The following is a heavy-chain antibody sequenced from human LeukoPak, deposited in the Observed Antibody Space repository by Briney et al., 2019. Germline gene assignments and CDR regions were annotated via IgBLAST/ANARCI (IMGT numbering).Heavy chain of an antibody. CDR3: ARDTRDSSSSGTLDY. Sequence: PSQTPSLTCTVSGGSISSGGYYWSWIRQHPGKGLEWIGYIYYSGSTYYNPSLKSRVTISVDTSKNQFSLKLSSVTAADTAVYYCARDTRDSSSSGTLDYWGQGTLVTVSS. D-gene: IGHD6-6*01. CDR2: IYYSGST. V-gene: IGHV4-31*03. CDR1: GGSISSGGYY. J-gene: IGHJ4*02.